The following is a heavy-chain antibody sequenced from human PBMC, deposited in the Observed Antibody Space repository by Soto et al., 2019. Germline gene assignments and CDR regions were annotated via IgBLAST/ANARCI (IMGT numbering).Heavy chain of an antibody. J-gene: IGHJ4*02. CDR1: GYTFTSYD. V-gene: IGHV1-8*01. D-gene: IGHD3-3*01. CDR3: ARDERVEGRLEY. Sequence: ASVKVSCKASGYTFTSYDINWVRQATGQGLEWMGWMNPNSGNTGYAQKFQGRVTMTTDTSTSTAYMELRSLRSDDTAVYYCARDERVEGRLEYWGQGTLVTVSS. CDR2: MNPNSGNT.